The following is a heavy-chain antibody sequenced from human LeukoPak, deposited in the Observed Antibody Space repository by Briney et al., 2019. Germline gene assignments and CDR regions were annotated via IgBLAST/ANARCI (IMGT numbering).Heavy chain of an antibody. CDR1: GGTFISYA. D-gene: IGHD3-10*01. Sequence: SVKVSCKASGGTFISYAISWVRQAPGQGREWMGGIIPIFGTANYAQKFQGRVTITADKSTSTAYMELSSLRSEDTAVYYCARVSTMVRGVTHFDYWGQGTLVTVSS. CDR2: IIPIFGTA. J-gene: IGHJ4*02. V-gene: IGHV1-69*06. CDR3: ARVSTMVRGVTHFDY.